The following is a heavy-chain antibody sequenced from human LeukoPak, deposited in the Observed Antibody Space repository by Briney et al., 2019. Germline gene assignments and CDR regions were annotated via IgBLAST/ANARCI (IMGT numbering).Heavy chain of an antibody. CDR2: TNHSGST. V-gene: IGHV4-34*01. CDR3: ARGGYCSSTICYTDY. Sequence: ETLSVTFVVYVGSFSGYHCRGIRQPPGKGRECIGETNHSGSTNYNASLKSRVSISVDTSNYQFSLKLSSVTAADTAVYYCARGGYCSSTICYTDYWGQGTLVTVSS. J-gene: IGHJ4*02. D-gene: IGHD2-2*02. CDR1: VGSFSGYH.